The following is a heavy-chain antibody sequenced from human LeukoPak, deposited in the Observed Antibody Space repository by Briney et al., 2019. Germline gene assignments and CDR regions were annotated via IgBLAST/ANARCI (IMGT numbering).Heavy chain of an antibody. Sequence: ASVKVSCKASGHTFTSTEINWVRQTTGQGLEWMGWMDPNSGNTGYAQKFQGRVTMTRNTSIRTAYMELSRLRSDDTAVYYCARDEDRDDFNAIDVWGQGTMVTVSA. CDR2: MDPNSGNT. V-gene: IGHV1-8*01. J-gene: IGHJ3*01. CDR3: ARDEDRDDFNAIDV. CDR1: GHTFTSTE. D-gene: IGHD5-24*01.